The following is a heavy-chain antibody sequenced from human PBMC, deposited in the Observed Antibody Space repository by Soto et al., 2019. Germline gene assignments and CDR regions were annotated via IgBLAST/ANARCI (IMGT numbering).Heavy chain of an antibody. V-gene: IGHV4-39*01. J-gene: IGHJ6*02. CDR3: ARHRANYDILTGSDSYYYYGMDV. D-gene: IGHD3-9*01. Sequence: SETLSLTCTVSGGSISSSIYYLGWIRQPPGKGLEWIGSIYYSGSTYYNPSLKSRVTISVDTSKNQFSLKLSSVTAADTAVYYCARHRANYDILTGSDSYYYYGMDVWGQGTTVTVSS. CDR2: IYYSGST. CDR1: GGSISSSIYY.